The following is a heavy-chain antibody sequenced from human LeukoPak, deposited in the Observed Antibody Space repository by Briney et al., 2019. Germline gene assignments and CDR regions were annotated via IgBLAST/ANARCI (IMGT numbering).Heavy chain of an antibody. V-gene: IGHV3-21*04. CDR3: ARDSDGSGSYSI. D-gene: IGHD3-10*01. Sequence: GGSLRLSCAASGFTFKINTMNWVRQAPGKGLQWIASIPSSASYTHYADSVQGRFTISRDNANNVLYLQMNNLRAEDTALYYCARDSDGSGSYSIWGQGTMVTVSS. CDR2: IPSSASYT. CDR1: GFTFKINT. J-gene: IGHJ3*02.